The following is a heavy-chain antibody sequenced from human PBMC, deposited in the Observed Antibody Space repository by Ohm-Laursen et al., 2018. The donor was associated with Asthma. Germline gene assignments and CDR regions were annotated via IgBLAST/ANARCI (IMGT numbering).Heavy chain of an antibody. J-gene: IGHJ4*02. D-gene: IGHD4-17*01. CDR3: ARIRNDYGDYEFDY. CDR2: IYHSGST. Sequence: TLTLTCTFSGFSLSTSGVGVGWIRQPPGKGLEWIGHIYHSGSTNYNPSLKSRVTMSVDTSKNQFSLKLSSVAAADTAVYYCARIRNDYGDYEFDYWGQGTLVTVSS. V-gene: IGHV4-61*08. CDR1: GFSLSTSGVG.